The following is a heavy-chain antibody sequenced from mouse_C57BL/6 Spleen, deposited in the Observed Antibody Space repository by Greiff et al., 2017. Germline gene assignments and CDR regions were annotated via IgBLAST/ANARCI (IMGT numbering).Heavy chain of an antibody. D-gene: IGHD1-1*01. CDR1: GFTFSDYY. Sequence: VMLVESEGGLVQPGSSMKLSCTASGFTFSDYYMDWVRQVPEQGLEWVAYINYDGSSTYYLDYLKCRFIISRDNAKNILYLQMSSLQSEDTATYYCSSALYYYGSEGAMDYWGQGTSVTVSA. J-gene: IGHJ4*01. CDR3: SSALYYYGSEGAMDY. V-gene: IGHV5-16*01. CDR2: INYDGSST.